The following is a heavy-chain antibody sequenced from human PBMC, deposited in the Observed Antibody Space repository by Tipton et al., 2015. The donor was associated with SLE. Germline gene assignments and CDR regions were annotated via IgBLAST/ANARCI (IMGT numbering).Heavy chain of an antibody. CDR3: VKVANDYIWGTSVSDYFDY. CDR2: LTGSGDNK. D-gene: IGHD3-16*01. V-gene: IGHV3-23*01. J-gene: IGHJ4*02. Sequence: GSLRLSCTTSGFTFSSHGMSWVRQAPGKGLEWVSSLTGSGDNKYYSASAKGRFIISRDNSKKTVYLQMNSLRVEDTATYYCVKVANDYIWGTSVSDYFDYWGQGTLVTVSS. CDR1: GFTFSSHG.